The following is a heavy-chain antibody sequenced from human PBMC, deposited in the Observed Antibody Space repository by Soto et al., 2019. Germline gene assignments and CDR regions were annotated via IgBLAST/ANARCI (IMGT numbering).Heavy chain of an antibody. CDR1: GGIFGSHG. J-gene: IGHJ3*01. Sequence: QVQLIQSEAEVKKPGSSVRVSCTASGGIFGSHGFSWVRQAPGQRLXXVGXXXXXFRTLTYTEKFQARVRIAADESTNTVYLDLSSLTSEDTAVYYCVRDRRIYYSDPHDEFVASDYEVWGQGTMVSVSS. CDR3: VRDRRIYYSDPHDEFVASDYEV. V-gene: IGHV1-69*01. D-gene: IGHD3-22*01. CDR2: XXXXFRTL.